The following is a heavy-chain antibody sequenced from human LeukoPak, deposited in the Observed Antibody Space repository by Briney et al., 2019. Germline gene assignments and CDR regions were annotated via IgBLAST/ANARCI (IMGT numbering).Heavy chain of an antibody. V-gene: IGHV4-59*01. CDR3: ARGYYGDYVSDTYFQH. J-gene: IGHJ1*01. CDR1: GGSISSYY. D-gene: IGHD4-17*01. CDR2: IYYSGST. Sequence: SETLSLTCTVSGGSISSYYWSWIRQPPGKGLEWIGYIYYSGSTNYNPSLKSRITISVDTSKNQFSLKLSSVTAADTAVYYCARGYYGDYVSDTYFQHWGQGTLVTVSS.